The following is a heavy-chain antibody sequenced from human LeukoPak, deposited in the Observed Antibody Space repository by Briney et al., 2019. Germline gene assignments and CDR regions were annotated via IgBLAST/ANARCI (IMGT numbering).Heavy chain of an antibody. CDR2: ISAYNGNT. CDR1: GYTFTSYG. CDR3: AILYDSSGYYYGEDV. J-gene: IGHJ6*02. D-gene: IGHD3-22*01. Sequence: ASVKVSCKASGYTFTSYGISWVRQAPGQGLEWMGWISAYNGNTNYAQKLQGRVTMTTDTSTSTAYMELSSLRSEDTAVYYCAILYDSSGYYYGEDVWGQGTTVTVSS. V-gene: IGHV1-18*01.